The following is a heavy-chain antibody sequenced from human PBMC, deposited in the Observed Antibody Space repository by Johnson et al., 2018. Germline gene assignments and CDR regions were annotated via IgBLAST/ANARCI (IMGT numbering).Heavy chain of an antibody. D-gene: IGHD5-18*01. V-gene: IGHV3-7*03. J-gene: IGHJ6*02. Sequence: VQLVESGGGLVQPGGSLRLSCAASGFTFSHYWMSWVRQAPGKGLEWVANIKRDGSEKYYVDSVKGRFIISRDNSKNTLYLQMNSLRAEDTAVYYCAKAQMKLWASSYYYGMDVWGQGTTVTVSS. CDR3: AKAQMKLWASSYYYGMDV. CDR1: GFTFSHYW. CDR2: IKRDGSEK.